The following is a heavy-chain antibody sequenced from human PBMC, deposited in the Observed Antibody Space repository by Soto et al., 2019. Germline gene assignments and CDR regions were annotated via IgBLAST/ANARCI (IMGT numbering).Heavy chain of an antibody. Sequence: EVQLVESGGGLVQPEGSLRLSCAASGFTFSSYTMHWVRQAPGKGLEWASYINTAGNTIYYGDSVKGRFTISRDNAKNSLYLQMNSLRDEDTAVYYCARGGSPWYWGQGTLVSVSS. J-gene: IGHJ4*02. CDR3: ARGGSPWY. CDR2: INTAGNTI. V-gene: IGHV3-48*02. CDR1: GFTFSSYT.